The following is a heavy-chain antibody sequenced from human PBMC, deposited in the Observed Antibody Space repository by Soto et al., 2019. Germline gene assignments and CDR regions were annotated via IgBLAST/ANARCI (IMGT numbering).Heavy chain of an antibody. Sequence: HLQLQESGPGLVKPSDTLSLTCTVSGGSISGSGYYWGWIRQPPGKGLEWIGIIYYTGTTNYNPSLRSRVTISVDTSKNQFSLNLSSVIAADTALYYCARHVRGGGTPGGYWGQGTLVTVAS. V-gene: IGHV4-39*01. CDR2: IYYTGTT. D-gene: IGHD3-10*02. J-gene: IGHJ4*02. CDR3: ARHVRGGGTPGGY. CDR1: GGSISGSGYY.